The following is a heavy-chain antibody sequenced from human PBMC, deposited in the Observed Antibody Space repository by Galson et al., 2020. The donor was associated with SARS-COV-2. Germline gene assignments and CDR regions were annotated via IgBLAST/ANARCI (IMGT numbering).Heavy chain of an antibody. D-gene: IGHD3-22*01. CDR3: TTGPHYDTSGYYFPDGDY. Sequence: GFTFNNAWMNWVRQAPGKGLEWVGRIQSKTDGGTIDYAAPVKGRFTISRDDSKNTLYLQMNSLKIEDTAVYYCTTGPHYDTSGYYFPDGDYWGQGTLVTVSS. CDR2: IQSKTDGGTI. J-gene: IGHJ4*02. V-gene: IGHV3-15*01. CDR1: GFTFNNAW.